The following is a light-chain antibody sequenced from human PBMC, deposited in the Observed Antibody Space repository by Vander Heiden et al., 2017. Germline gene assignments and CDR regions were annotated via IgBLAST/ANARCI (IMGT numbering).Light chain of an antibody. Sequence: DIVLTQSPPTLSLSPGERPPLTCRASQSVSSYLAWYQHRPGQALRILIYDASNRATGIPARFSGSGYGKDFTLTISSLEPKDFAVYYCQQRSNWRPEKLTFGGGTKVEIK. CDR1: QSVSSY. J-gene: IGKJ4*01. V-gene: IGKV3-11*01. CDR2: DAS. CDR3: QQRSNWRPEKLT.